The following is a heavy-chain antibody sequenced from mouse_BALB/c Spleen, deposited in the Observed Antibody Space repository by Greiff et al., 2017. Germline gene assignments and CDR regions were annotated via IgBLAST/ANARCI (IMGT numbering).Heavy chain of an antibody. CDR1: GYTFTSYW. CDR2: IYPGNSDT. Sequence: VQLQQSGTVLARPGASVKMSCKASGYTFTSYWMHWVKQRPGQGLEWIGAIYPGNSDTSYNQKFKGKAKLTAVTSTSTAYMELSSLTNEDSAVYYCTRYGSSYVPLAWFAYWGQGTLVTVSA. V-gene: IGHV1-5*01. D-gene: IGHD1-1*01. CDR3: TRYGSSYVPLAWFAY. J-gene: IGHJ3*01.